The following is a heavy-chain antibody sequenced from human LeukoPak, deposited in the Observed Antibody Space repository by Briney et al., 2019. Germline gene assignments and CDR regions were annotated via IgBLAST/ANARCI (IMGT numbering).Heavy chain of an antibody. Sequence: ASVKVSCKASGYTFTNYVISWVRQAPGQGLEWMGWISAYNGNTDYPQNLQGRVTMTTDTSTSTAYMDLRSLRSDDTAVYYCARSPTTMVPYFDYWGQGTLVTVPS. CDR2: ISAYNGNT. CDR3: ARSPTTMVPYFDY. CDR1: GYTFTNYV. D-gene: IGHD5-18*01. V-gene: IGHV1-18*01. J-gene: IGHJ4*02.